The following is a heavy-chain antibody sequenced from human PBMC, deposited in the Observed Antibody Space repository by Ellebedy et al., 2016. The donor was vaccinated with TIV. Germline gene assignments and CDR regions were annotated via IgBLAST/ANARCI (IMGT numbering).Heavy chain of an antibody. CDR2: ISYDGDTK. V-gene: IGHV3-33*01. Sequence: PGGSLRLSCVASGFTFTSYGMHWVRPAPAKGLERAAVISYDGDTKYYVDSVKGRLTISRDNSKNTLYLQMSSLRADDTAIYYCARDKSPTMIALDFWGQGTLVTVSS. CDR1: GFTFTSYG. D-gene: IGHD3-22*01. J-gene: IGHJ4*02. CDR3: ARDKSPTMIALDF.